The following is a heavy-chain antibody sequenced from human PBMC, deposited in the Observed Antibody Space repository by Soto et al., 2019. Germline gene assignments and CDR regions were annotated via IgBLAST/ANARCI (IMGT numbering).Heavy chain of an antibody. D-gene: IGHD4-4*01. CDR3: ARIRTTVTNHHYYYYGMDV. J-gene: IGHJ6*02. CDR2: IDWDDDK. V-gene: IGHV2-70*01. Sequence: SGPTLVNPTQTLTLTCTFSGFSLSTSGMCVSWIRQPPGKALEWLALIDWDDDKYYSTSLKTRLTISKDTSKNQVVLTMTNMDPVGTATYYCARIRTTVTNHHYYYYGMDVWGQGTTVTVSS. CDR1: GFSLSTSGMC.